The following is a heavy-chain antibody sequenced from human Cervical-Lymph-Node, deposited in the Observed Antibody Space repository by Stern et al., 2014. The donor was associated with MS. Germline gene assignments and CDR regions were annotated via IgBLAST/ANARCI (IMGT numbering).Heavy chain of an antibody. V-gene: IGHV3-7*01. Sequence: EVQLVESGGGLIQPGGSLRLSCTASGFTFSSIWMCWVRQAPGKGLEWVGIIKPDGSEKYYVDSVKCRVTISSGNAQHSPFMTLNSLTAEDTAVYYCARSRPGYYFDYWGQGTLVTVSS. J-gene: IGHJ4*02. CDR1: GFTFSSIW. CDR2: IKPDGSEK. CDR3: ARSRPGYYFDY.